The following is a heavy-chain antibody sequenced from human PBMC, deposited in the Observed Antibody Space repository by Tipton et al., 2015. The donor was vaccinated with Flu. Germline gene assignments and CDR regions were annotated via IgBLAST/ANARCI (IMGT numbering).Heavy chain of an antibody. CDR1: GVSLHRNW. CDR2: VNGDGSST. D-gene: IGHD3-22*01. CDR3: ARDPDSSGGYYFDF. J-gene: IGHJ4*02. Sequence: GSLRLSCVASGVSLHRNWMHWIRQAPGKGLEWVSRVNGDGSSTRYADFAQGRFTVSRDSAMSTMFLQMNSLRAEDTAMYFCARDPDSSGGYYFDFWGQGTLVTVSS. V-gene: IGHV3-74*01.